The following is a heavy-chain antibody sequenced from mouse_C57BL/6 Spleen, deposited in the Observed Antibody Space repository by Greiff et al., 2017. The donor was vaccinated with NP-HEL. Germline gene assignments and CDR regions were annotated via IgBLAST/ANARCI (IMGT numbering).Heavy chain of an antibody. CDR2: IDPSDSYT. CDR1: GYTFTSYW. CDR3: ARFGDTSFDY. Sequence: QVQLQQPGAELVRPGTSVKLSCKASGYTFTSYWMHWVKQRPGQGLEWIGVIDPSDSYTNYNQKFKGKATLTVDTSSSTAYMQLSSLTSEDSAVYYCARFGDTSFDYWGQGTTLTVSS. V-gene: IGHV1-59*01. D-gene: IGHD2-13*01. J-gene: IGHJ2*01.